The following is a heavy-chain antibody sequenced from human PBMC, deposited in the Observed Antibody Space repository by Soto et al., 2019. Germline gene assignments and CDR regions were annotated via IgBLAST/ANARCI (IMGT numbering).Heavy chain of an antibody. D-gene: IGHD6-19*01. V-gene: IGHV4-59*12. Sequence: PSETLSLTCTVSGGSISPYYWSWFRQPPGKGLEWIGYVYYTGSTNYNPSLQSRVTMSVDTSKNQFSLKLSSLTAADTAVYYCARVSKKRCGNSRGWYDYWGQGTLVIGSS. J-gene: IGHJ4*02. CDR1: GGSISPYY. CDR2: VYYTGST. CDR3: ARVSKKRCGNSRGWYDY.